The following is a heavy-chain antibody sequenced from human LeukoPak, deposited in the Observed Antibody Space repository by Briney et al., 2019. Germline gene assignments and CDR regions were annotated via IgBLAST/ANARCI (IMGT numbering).Heavy chain of an antibody. J-gene: IGHJ1*01. CDR3: ARPSIAAAGTRAEYFQH. CDR1: GFTFSSYS. CDR2: IRSTSSYI. D-gene: IGHD6-13*01. Sequence: GGSLRLSCAASGFTFSSYSMNWVRQAPGKGLEWVSSIRSTSSYIYYADSVKGRFTISRDNAKNSLYLQMNSLRAEDTAVYYCARPSIAAAGTRAEYFQHXXXGTLVTVSS. V-gene: IGHV3-21*01.